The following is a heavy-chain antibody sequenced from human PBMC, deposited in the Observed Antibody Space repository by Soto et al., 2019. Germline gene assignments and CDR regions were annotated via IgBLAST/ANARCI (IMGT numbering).Heavy chain of an antibody. CDR3: ARLHLKYYYDSSGYNDAFDI. Sequence: PSETLSLTCAVYGGSFSGYYWSWIRQPPGKGLEWIGEINHSGSTNYNPSLKSRVTISVDTSKNQFSLKLSSVTAADTAVYYCARLHLKYYYDSSGYNDAFDIWGQGTMVTVSS. V-gene: IGHV4-34*01. CDR1: GGSFSGYY. CDR2: INHSGST. D-gene: IGHD3-22*01. J-gene: IGHJ3*02.